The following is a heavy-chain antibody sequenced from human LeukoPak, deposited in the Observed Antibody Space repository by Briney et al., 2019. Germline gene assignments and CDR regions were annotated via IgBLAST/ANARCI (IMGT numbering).Heavy chain of an antibody. CDR2: ISAYNGNT. CDR1: GYTFTSYG. J-gene: IGHJ3*02. D-gene: IGHD3-10*01. V-gene: IGHV1-18*01. CDR3: ARDGRLGMGRGVNAFDI. Sequence: GASVKVSCKASGYTFTSYGISWVRQAPGQGLEWMGWISAYNGNTNYAQKLQGRVTMTTDTSTSTAYMELRSLRSVDTAVYYCARDGRLGMGRGVNAFDIWGQGTMVTVSS.